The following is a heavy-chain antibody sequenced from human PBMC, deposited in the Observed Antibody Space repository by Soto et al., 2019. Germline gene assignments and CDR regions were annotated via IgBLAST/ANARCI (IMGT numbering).Heavy chain of an antibody. CDR1: GDSISSGDYY. CDR2: IYYSGST. CDR3: ARVPNYYDTSGYVY. Sequence: QVQLQESGPGLVKPSQTLSLTCTVSGDSISSGDYYWTWFRQSPGKGPEWIGYIYYSGSTHYNPSLKSRLTMSVDTSKSQFSLKLSSVTAAVTAVYYCARVPNYYDTSGYVYWGQGTLVTVSS. D-gene: IGHD3-22*01. V-gene: IGHV4-30-4*01. J-gene: IGHJ4*02.